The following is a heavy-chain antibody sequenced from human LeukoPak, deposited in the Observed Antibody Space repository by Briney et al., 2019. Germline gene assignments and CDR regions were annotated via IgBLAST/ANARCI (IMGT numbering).Heavy chain of an antibody. CDR2: IYYSGST. V-gene: IGHV4-39*07. CDR3: ARRGGSYFDAFDI. D-gene: IGHD1-26*01. CDR1: GGSISSSSYY. J-gene: IGHJ3*02. Sequence: KTSETLSLTCTVSGGSISSSSYYWGWIRQPPGKGLEWIGSIYYSGSTYYNPSLKSRVTISVDTSKNQFSLRLSSVTAADTAVYYCARRGGSYFDAFDIWGQGTMVTVSS.